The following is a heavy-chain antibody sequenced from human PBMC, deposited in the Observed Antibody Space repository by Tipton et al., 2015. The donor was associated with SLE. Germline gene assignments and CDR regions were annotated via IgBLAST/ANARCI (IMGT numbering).Heavy chain of an antibody. CDR3: ARQDSSSLNLFAF. V-gene: IGHV5-51*01. CDR1: GYVFSDYW. D-gene: IGHD6-6*01. CDR2: IYPDDSET. Sequence: QLVQSGAEVKRPGESLQISCKGSGYVFSDYWIAWVRQMPGKGLEWMGVIYPDDSETRYNPSFQGQVVISAYRSTTTAYLQWDNLRASDSAMYYCARQDSSSLNLFAFWGQGTLVTVSS. J-gene: IGHJ4*01.